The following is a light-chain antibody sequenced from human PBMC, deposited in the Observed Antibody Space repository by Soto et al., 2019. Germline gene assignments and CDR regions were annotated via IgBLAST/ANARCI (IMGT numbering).Light chain of an antibody. V-gene: IGKV1-39*01. CDR1: QRISTH. CDR3: QQYYSYPIT. J-gene: IGKJ5*01. CDR2: AAY. Sequence: DIQMTQSPSSLSASVGDRVTITCRASQRISTHLNWYQQKPGKAPNLLIYAAYNLQSGLPSRFSGSGYGKDCNLTISCLQSEECATYYCQQYYSYPITGGQGKRLEIK.